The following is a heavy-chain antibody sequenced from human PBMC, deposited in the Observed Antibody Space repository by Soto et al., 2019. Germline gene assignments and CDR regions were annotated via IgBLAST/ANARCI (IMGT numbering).Heavy chain of an antibody. D-gene: IGHD5-18*01. CDR3: TRVATAVPS. Sequence: PSETLSLTCTVSGDSFSNFYWSWIRQPPGKELEWIGNIYYRGTTNYNPSLQGRVTMSIDTSKNQFSLMLTSVTAADTAVYYCTRVATAVPSWGRGVLVTVSS. CDR2: IYYRGTT. CDR1: GDSFSNFY. J-gene: IGHJ5*02. V-gene: IGHV4-59*12.